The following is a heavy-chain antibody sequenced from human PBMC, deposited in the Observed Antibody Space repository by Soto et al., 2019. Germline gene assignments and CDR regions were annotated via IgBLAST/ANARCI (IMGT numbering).Heavy chain of an antibody. CDR1: GGSISSSSYY. Sequence: LPETLSLTCTVSGGSISSSSYYWGWIRQPPGKGLEWIGSIYYSGSTYYNPSLKSRVTISVDTSKNQFSLKLSSVTAADTAVYYCARRFGGATYYFDYWGQGTLVTVSS. CDR3: ARRFGGATYYFDY. V-gene: IGHV4-39*01. D-gene: IGHD3-16*01. CDR2: IYYSGST. J-gene: IGHJ4*02.